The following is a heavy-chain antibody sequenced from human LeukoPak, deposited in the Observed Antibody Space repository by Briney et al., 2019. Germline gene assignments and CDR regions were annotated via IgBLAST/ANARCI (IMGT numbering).Heavy chain of an antibody. D-gene: IGHD2-2*02. Sequence: SETLSLTCTVSGGSISSSSYYWGWIRQPPGKGLEWIGSIYYSGSTYYNPSLKSRVTISVDTSKNQFSLKLSSVTAADTAVYYCARRGIPATAIDYWGQGTLVTVSS. CDR1: GGSISSSSYY. CDR2: IYYSGST. J-gene: IGHJ4*02. V-gene: IGHV4-39*01. CDR3: ARRGIPATAIDY.